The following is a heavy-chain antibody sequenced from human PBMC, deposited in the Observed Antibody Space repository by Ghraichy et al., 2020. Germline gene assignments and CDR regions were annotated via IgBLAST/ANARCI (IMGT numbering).Heavy chain of an antibody. J-gene: IGHJ4*01. CDR1: GGTFSSYA. CDR3: ARGPGPKTDYYDSSGYYPLDD. V-gene: IGHV1-69*13. CDR2: IIPIFGTA. Sequence: SVKVSCKASGGTFSSYAISWVRQAPGQGLEWMGGIIPIFGTANYAQKFQGRVTITADESTSTAYMELSSLRSEDTAVYYCARGPGPKTDYYDSSGYYPLDDCGHGNLVTVTS. D-gene: IGHD3-22*01.